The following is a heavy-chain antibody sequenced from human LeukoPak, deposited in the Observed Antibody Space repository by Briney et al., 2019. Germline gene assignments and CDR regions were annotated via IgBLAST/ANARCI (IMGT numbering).Heavy chain of an antibody. Sequence: GRSLRLSCAASGFTFSNYGMHWVRQAPGEGLEWVAVIWHDGSNKYYADSVKGRFTIYRDNSKNTLHLQLDTLIAEDAAVSHLANNFDYWGQGTLVTVSS. V-gene: IGHV3-33*06. CDR3: ANNFDY. CDR1: GFTFSNYG. J-gene: IGHJ4*02. CDR2: IWHDGSNK.